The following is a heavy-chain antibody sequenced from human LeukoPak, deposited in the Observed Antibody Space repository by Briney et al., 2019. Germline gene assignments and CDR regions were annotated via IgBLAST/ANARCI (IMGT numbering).Heavy chain of an antibody. CDR2: ISYDGSNK. Sequence: GGSLRLSCAASGFTFSSYGMHWVRQAPGKGLEWVAVISYDGSNKYYADSVKGRFTISRDNSKNTLYLQMNSLRAEDTAVYYCAIGGDCSGGSCYPHYYYYYGMDVWGQGTTVTVSS. CDR1: GFTFSSYG. CDR3: AIGGDCSGGSCYPHYYYYYGMDV. D-gene: IGHD2-15*01. J-gene: IGHJ6*02. V-gene: IGHV3-30*03.